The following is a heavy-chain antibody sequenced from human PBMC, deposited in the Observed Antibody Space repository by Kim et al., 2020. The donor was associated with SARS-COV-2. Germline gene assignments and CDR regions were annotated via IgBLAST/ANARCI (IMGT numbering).Heavy chain of an antibody. D-gene: IGHD3-3*01. CDR1: AYTFTDYY. V-gene: IGHV1-2*02. CDR2: IHPNNGGT. J-gene: IGHJ4*02. Sequence: ASVKVSCKASAYTFTDYYIHWVRQAPGRGLEWVGWIHPNNGGTNFAQKFQGRVTMTRDTSISTAYMELRRLKSDDTAVYYCARGGSTIFGIIIVWGQGTLVTVSS. CDR3: ARGGSTIFGIIIV.